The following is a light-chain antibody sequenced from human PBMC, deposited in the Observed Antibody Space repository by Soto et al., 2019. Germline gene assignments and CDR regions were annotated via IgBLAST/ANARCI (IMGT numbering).Light chain of an antibody. CDR2: GAS. CDR1: QSVSTRS. V-gene: IGKV3-20*01. CDR3: QQYDSSPRT. J-gene: IGKJ1*01. Sequence: EIVLTQSPGTLSLSPGERATLSCRASQSVSTRSLAWYQQKPGQAPRLLISGASSRAADIPDRFSGSGSGTDFTLTINRLEPEDFVVYYCQQYDSSPRTFGQGTKVDIK.